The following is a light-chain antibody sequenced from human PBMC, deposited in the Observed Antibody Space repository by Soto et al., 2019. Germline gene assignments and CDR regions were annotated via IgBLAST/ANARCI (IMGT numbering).Light chain of an antibody. CDR1: QSLLRRNGYNY. J-gene: IGKJ4*01. Sequence: DVVLTQSPLSLPVTPGETASISCRSSQSLLRRNGYNYWDWDLQKPVQSPQLLIYLGSNRASGVPHRFSGSGSGTDFTLKISRVEAEDLVIYYCMQALQTTLSFGGGTKVELK. V-gene: IGKV2-28*01. CDR2: LGS. CDR3: MQALQTTLS.